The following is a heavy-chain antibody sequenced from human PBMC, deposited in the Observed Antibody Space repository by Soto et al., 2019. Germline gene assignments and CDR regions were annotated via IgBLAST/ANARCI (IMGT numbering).Heavy chain of an antibody. CDR3: ARVGPLEDHLLDYYYYGMDV. CDR2: IWYDGSNK. D-gene: IGHD2-2*01. V-gene: IGHV3-33*01. CDR1: GFTFSSYG. Sequence: GGSLRLSCAASGFTFSSYGMHWVRQAPGKGLEWVAVIWYDGSNKYYADSVKGRFTISRDNSKNTLYLQMNSLRAEDTAVYYCARVGPLEDHLLDYYYYGMDVWGQGTTVTVSS. J-gene: IGHJ6*02.